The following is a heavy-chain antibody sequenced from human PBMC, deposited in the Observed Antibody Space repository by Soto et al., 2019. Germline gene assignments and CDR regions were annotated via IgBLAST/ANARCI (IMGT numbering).Heavy chain of an antibody. Sequence: GGSLRLSCAASGFTFSSYGMHWVRQAPGKGLEWVAVISYDGSNKYYADSVKGRFTISRDNSKNTLYLQMNSLRAEDTAVYYCAKGLYSSGWYEDDDAFDIWGQGTMVTVSS. D-gene: IGHD6-19*01. V-gene: IGHV3-30*18. CDR3: AKGLYSSGWYEDDDAFDI. CDR1: GFTFSSYG. CDR2: ISYDGSNK. J-gene: IGHJ3*02.